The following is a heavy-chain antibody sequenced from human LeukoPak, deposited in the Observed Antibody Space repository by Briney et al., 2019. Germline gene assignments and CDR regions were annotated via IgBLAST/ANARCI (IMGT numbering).Heavy chain of an antibody. Sequence: GGSLRLSCAASGFTVSSNYMSWVRQAPGKGLEWVSVIYSGGSTYYADSVKGRFTISRDNSKNTLYLQMNSLRAEDTAVYYCARDDRPSNAFDIWGQGTMVTVSS. CDR2: IYSGGST. J-gene: IGHJ3*02. CDR1: GFTVSSNY. CDR3: ARDDRPSNAFDI. V-gene: IGHV3-53*01.